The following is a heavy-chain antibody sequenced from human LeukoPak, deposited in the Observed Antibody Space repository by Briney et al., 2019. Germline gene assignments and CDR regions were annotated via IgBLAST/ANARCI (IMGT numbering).Heavy chain of an antibody. J-gene: IGHJ6*03. D-gene: IGHD2-15*01. Sequence: GGSLRLSCAASGFSFKDYGMSWVRQAPGQGPEWVSGITWNGGSTDYAASVKGRFTISRDNAKNSLYLRMNSLRDEDTALYYCARGGGSIRHSYYYYVDVWGKGTSVTVSS. CDR3: ARGGGSIRHSYYYYVDV. CDR1: GFSFKDYG. V-gene: IGHV3-20*04. CDR2: ITWNGGST.